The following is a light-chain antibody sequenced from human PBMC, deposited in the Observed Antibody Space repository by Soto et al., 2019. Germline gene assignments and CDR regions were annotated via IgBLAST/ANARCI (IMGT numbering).Light chain of an antibody. CDR1: ISNIGINR. Sequence: QSVLTQPPSASGTPGQRFTISCSVIISNIGINRVNWYHQLAGSAPELLIYSSDRRPWGVACRFSGCGSGTSASPAISGLXSEDEADYYCAAWDDSLNGYVFGTGTKVAVL. CDR3: AAWDDSLNGYV. V-gene: IGLV1-44*01. J-gene: IGLJ1*01. CDR2: SSD.